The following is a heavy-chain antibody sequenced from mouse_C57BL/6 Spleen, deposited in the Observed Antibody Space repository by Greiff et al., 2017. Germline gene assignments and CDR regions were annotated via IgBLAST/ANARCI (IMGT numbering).Heavy chain of an antibody. Sequence: EVQRVESGGGLVKPGGSLKLSCAASGFTFSDYGMHWVRQAPEKGLEWVAYISSGSSTIYYADTVKGRFTISRDNAKNTLFLQMTSLRSEDTAMYYCARRHYGSSYSYYAMDYWGQGTSVTVSS. V-gene: IGHV5-17*01. D-gene: IGHD1-1*01. J-gene: IGHJ4*01. CDR1: GFTFSDYG. CDR2: ISSGSSTI. CDR3: ARRHYGSSYSYYAMDY.